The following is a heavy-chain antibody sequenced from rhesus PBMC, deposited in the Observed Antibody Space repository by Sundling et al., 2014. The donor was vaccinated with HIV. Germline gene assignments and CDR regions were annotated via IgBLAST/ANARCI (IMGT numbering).Heavy chain of an antibody. CDR3: ARTPPYWSDYPSLLYY. CDR1: AYTFSDYY. J-gene: IGHJ4*01. V-gene: IGHV1S2*01. D-gene: IGHD3-22*01. CDR2: INPNNGNT. Sequence: QVQLVQSGAEVKKPGSSVKVSCKASAYTFSDYYIHWVRQAPRQGLEWMGWINPNNGNTKYTQKFQGRVTMTRDTSTSTAYMELSSLRSEDTAVYYCARTPPYWSDYPSLLYYWGRGSPGHRLL.